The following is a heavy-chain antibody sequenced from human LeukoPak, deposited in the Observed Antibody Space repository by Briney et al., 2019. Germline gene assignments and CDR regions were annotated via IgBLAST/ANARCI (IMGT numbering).Heavy chain of an antibody. CDR1: GGSVSSYNW. D-gene: IGHD6-19*01. CDR3: ARESAVAGKGQYYFDY. CDR2: VYRTGST. Sequence: PSETLSLTCAVSGGSVSSYNWWSWVRQPPGKGLEWIGEVYRTGSTNCNPSLKSRVTLAVDKSKNQFSLKLNSVTAVDTAVYYCARESAVAGKGQYYFDYWGQGTLVTVSS. V-gene: IGHV4-4*02. J-gene: IGHJ4*02.